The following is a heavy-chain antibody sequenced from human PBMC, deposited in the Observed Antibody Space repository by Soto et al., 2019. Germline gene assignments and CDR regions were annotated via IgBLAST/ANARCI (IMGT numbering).Heavy chain of an antibody. CDR2: INPSGGST. V-gene: IGHV1-46*01. D-gene: IGHD6-13*01. CDR3: ARSKVYSSSWYVDYYYGMDV. CDR1: GYTFTSYY. J-gene: IGHJ6*02. Sequence: ASVKVSCKASGYTFTSYYMHWVRQAPGQGLEWMGIINPSGGSTSYAQKFQGRVTMTRDTSTSTAYMELRSLRSDDTAVYYCARSKVYSSSWYVDYYYGMDVWGQGTTVTVSS.